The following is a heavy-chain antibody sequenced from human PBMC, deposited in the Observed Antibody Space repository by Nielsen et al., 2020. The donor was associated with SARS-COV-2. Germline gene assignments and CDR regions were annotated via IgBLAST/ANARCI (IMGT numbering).Heavy chain of an antibody. J-gene: IGHJ4*02. CDR1: GFTFSNPW. CDR2: IKSKVDGGTT. Sequence: GESLKISCAASGFTFSNPWMNWVRQAPGKGLEWVGRIKSKVDGGTTDYAGPVKGRFTISRDDSKNTLYLQMNSLRAEDTAVYYCVRDSRLNGDYFDFWGQGTLVTVSS. V-gene: IGHV3-15*01. D-gene: IGHD4-17*01. CDR3: VRDSRLNGDYFDF.